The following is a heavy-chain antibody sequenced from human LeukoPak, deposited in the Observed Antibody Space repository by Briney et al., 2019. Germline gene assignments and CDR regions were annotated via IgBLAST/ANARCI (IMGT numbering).Heavy chain of an antibody. CDR1: GGSFSGYY. V-gene: IGHV4-34*01. D-gene: IGHD4-17*01. CDR2: INHSGST. CDR3: ARFITNGDYGWGETWYFDY. J-gene: IGHJ4*02. Sequence: PSETLSLTCAVYGGSFSGYYWSWIRQPPGKGLEWIGEINHSGSTNYNPSLKSRVTISVDTSKNQFSLKLSSVTAADTAVYYCARFITNGDYGWGETWYFDYWGRGTLVTVSS.